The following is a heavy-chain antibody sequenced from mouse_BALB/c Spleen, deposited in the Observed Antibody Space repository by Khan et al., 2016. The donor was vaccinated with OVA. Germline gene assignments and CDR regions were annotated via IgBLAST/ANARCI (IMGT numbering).Heavy chain of an antibody. CDR2: INTYTGEP. V-gene: IGHV9-1*02. J-gene: IGHJ1*01. CDR1: GYTFTNYG. CDR3: ASGAGYWYFDV. Sequence: QIQLVQSGPELKKPGETVKISCKASGYTFTNYGMNWVKQAPGKGLKWMGWINTYTGEPTYTDDFKGRFAFSLETSASTAYSQINNLKNEDMSTYFCASGAGYWYFDVWGAGTTVTVSS.